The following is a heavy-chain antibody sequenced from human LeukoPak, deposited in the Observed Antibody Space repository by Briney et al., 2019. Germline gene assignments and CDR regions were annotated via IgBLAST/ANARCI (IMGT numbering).Heavy chain of an antibody. D-gene: IGHD1-26*01. V-gene: IGHV4-59*01. Sequence: SETLSLTCTVSGVSITTYHWTWIRQPPGKGLASIGYIYYSGSSGSTYYCPSLKSRVTLSLDTSKNRFSLKLNSVTAADTAVYYCARDGGYYGGAFDVWGQGTMVTVSS. J-gene: IGHJ3*01. CDR1: GVSITTYH. CDR2: IYYSGSSGST. CDR3: ARDGGYYGGAFDV.